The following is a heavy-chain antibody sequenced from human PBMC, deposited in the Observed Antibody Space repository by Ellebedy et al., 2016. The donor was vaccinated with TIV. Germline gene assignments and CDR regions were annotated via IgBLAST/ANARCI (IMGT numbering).Heavy chain of an antibody. Sequence: AASVKVSCKSFGYTFIDYGISWVRQAPGQGLDWMGWVSAYSGNTNYADNLQGRVTMTTDTSTDTAYMELRSLRSDDTAVYYCARYSGSGTYYRNGMDVWGQGTTVTVSS. CDR1: GYTFIDYG. CDR2: VSAYSGNT. V-gene: IGHV1-18*01. J-gene: IGHJ6*02. D-gene: IGHD3-10*01. CDR3: ARYSGSGTYYRNGMDV.